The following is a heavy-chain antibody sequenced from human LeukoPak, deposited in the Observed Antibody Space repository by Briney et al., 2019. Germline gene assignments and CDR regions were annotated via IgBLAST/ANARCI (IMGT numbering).Heavy chain of an antibody. CDR2: ISSSGSAT. Sequence: GGSLRLSCAASGFTFSSYETNWVRQAPGKGLEWVSYISSSGSATYYADSVKGRFTISRDNAKNSLYLQMNSLRAEDTAVYYCARGLGDPDDYWGQGTLVTVSS. D-gene: IGHD2-21*02. J-gene: IGHJ4*02. V-gene: IGHV3-48*03. CDR3: ARGLGDPDDY. CDR1: GFTFSSYE.